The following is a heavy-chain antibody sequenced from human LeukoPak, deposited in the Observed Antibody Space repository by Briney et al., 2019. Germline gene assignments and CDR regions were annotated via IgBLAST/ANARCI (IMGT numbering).Heavy chain of an antibody. J-gene: IGHJ4*02. D-gene: IGHD4-17*01. CDR2: ISGSGGST. V-gene: IGHV3-23*01. Sequence: GGSLRLSCAASGFTFSSYAMSWVRQAPGKWLEWVSAISGSGGSTYYADSVKGRFTISRDNSKNTLYLQMNSLRAEDTAVYYCAKDKVYGDYWYFDYWGQGTLVTVSS. CDR3: AKDKVYGDYWYFDY. CDR1: GFTFSSYA.